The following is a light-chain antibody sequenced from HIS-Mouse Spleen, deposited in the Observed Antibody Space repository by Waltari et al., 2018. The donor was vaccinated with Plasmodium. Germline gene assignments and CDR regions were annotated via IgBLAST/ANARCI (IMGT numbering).Light chain of an antibody. J-gene: IGLJ3*02. CDR1: SRDFGSYNL. Sequence: QSALTPPASVSGSPGQSITISCTGTSRDFGSYNLLSWYQQHPGKAPKLMIYEGSKRPSGVSNRFSGSKSGNTASLTISGLQAEDEADYYCCSYAGSSTNWVFGGGTKLTVL. CDR2: EGS. V-gene: IGLV2-23*01. CDR3: CSYAGSSTNWV.